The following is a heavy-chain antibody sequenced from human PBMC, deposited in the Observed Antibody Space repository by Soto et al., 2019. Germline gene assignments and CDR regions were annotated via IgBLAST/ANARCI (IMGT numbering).Heavy chain of an antibody. CDR3: ARDGVGATTFFGFLDY. CDR2: ITSGGGTI. Sequence: GGSLRLSCAASGFTFSDYYMSWIRQAPGKGLKWVSYITSGGGTILYADSVKGRFTISRDNAKNSLYLQMNSLRAEDTAVYYCARDGVGATTFFGFLDYWGQGTLVTVSS. V-gene: IGHV3-11*04. CDR1: GFTFSDYY. D-gene: IGHD1-26*01. J-gene: IGHJ4*02.